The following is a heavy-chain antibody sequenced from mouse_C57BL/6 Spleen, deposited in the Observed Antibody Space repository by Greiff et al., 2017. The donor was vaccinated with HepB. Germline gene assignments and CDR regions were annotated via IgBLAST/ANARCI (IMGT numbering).Heavy chain of an antibody. D-gene: IGHD2-5*01. V-gene: IGHV5-6*01. J-gene: IGHJ3*01. CDR3: ARYEGSNCSWFAY. Sequence: EVQRVESGGDLVKPGGSLKLSCEASGFTFSSYGMSWVRQTPDKRLEWVATISSGGSYTYYPDSVKGRITISRDNAKNTMYLQMSSLKSEDTALYYCARYEGSNCSWFAYWGQGTLVTVSA. CDR2: ISSGGSYT. CDR1: GFTFSSYG.